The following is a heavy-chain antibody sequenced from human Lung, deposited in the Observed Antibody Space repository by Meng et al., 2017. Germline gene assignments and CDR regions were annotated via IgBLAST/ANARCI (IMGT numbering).Heavy chain of an antibody. CDR3: ARDEDISAAGKLFGNY. CDR1: GYNFPDYY. Sequence: QVQLLQSGAEVKKPVASLKVSCKPSGYNFPDYYIHWVRRAPGQGLEWMGRINPKSGDTHYAQKFQARVTMTGDTSISTAYMELSGLRSDDTAMYYCARDEDISAAGKLFGNYWGQGTLVTVSS. V-gene: IGHV1-2*06. D-gene: IGHD6-25*01. J-gene: IGHJ4*02. CDR2: INPKSGDT.